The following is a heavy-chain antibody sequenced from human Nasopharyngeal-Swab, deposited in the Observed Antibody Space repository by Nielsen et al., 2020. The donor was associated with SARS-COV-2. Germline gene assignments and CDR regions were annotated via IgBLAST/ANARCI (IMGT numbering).Heavy chain of an antibody. V-gene: IGHV5-51*01. CDR1: GYSFTSYW. CDR3: ARATPYEYSSSSGAFDI. Sequence: GESLKISCKGSGYSFTSYWIGWVRQMPGKGLEWMGIIYPGDSDTRYSPSFQGQVTISADKSISTAYLQWGSLKASDTAMYYCARATPYEYSSSSGAFDIWGQGTMVTVSS. CDR2: IYPGDSDT. J-gene: IGHJ3*02. D-gene: IGHD6-6*01.